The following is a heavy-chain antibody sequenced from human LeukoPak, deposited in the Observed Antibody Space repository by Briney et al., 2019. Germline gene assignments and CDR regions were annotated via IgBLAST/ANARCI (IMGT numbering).Heavy chain of an antibody. Sequence: GGSVKVSCKASGGTFSSYAISWVRQAPGQGLEWMGGIIPIFGTANYAQKFQGRVTITTDESTSTAYMELSSLRSEDTAVYYCAREMVVAAPTPYYYYGMDVWGQGTTVTVSS. J-gene: IGHJ6*02. D-gene: IGHD2-15*01. CDR1: GGTFSSYA. CDR2: IIPIFGTA. V-gene: IGHV1-69*05. CDR3: AREMVVAAPTPYYYYGMDV.